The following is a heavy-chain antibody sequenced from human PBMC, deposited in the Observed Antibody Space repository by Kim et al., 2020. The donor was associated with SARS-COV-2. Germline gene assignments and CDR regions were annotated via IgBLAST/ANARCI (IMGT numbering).Heavy chain of an antibody. D-gene: IGHD6-13*01. CDR2: ISSSSSYI. Sequence: GGSLRLSCAASGFTFSSYSMNWVRQAPGKGLEWVSSISSSSSYIYYADSVKGRFTISRDNAKNSLYLQMNSLRAEDTAVYYCARLAAAGTPRYWGQGTLVTVSS. V-gene: IGHV3-21*01. CDR1: GFTFSSYS. J-gene: IGHJ4*02. CDR3: ARLAAAGTPRY.